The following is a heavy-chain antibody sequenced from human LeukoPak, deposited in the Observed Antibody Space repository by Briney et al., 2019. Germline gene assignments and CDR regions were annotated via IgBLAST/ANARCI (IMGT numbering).Heavy chain of an antibody. CDR2: ISAYNGNT. J-gene: IGHJ6*03. V-gene: IGHV1-18*01. CDR3: ARGRITIFGVVIRYYYYYMDV. D-gene: IGHD3-3*01. CDR1: GYTFTSYG. Sequence: GASVKVSCKASGYTFTSYGISWVRQAPGQGLEWMGWISAYNGNTNYAQKLQGRVTMTTDTSTSTAYMEMRSLRSDDTAVYYCARGRITIFGVVIRYYYYYMDVWGKGTTVTVSS.